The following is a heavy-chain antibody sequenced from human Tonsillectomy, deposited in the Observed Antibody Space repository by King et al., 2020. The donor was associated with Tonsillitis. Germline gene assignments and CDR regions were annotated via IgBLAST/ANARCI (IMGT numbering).Heavy chain of an antibody. CDR1: VGSISNYY. CDR2: IYYSGST. J-gene: IGHJ4*02. D-gene: IGHD1-26*01. V-gene: IGHV4-59*08. Sequence: VQLQESGPGLVKPSETLSLTCTVSVGSISNYYWSWIRQPPGKGLEWIGDIYYSGSTQSNPSLKSRVTISVDTYKNQFSLKLSSVTAADTAVFYCARHRSGSYYIFDYWGQGTLVTVSS. CDR3: ARHRSGSYYIFDY.